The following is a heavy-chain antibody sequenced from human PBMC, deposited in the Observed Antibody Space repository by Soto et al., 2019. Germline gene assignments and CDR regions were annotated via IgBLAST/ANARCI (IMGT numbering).Heavy chain of an antibody. CDR2: IYSSGST. Sequence: SETLSLTCTVTGGAISGYYWTWVRQSDGEGLEWIGRIYSSGSTNYNPCLKSRVTISLDTSKKYFSLRRSSVTAADSAVYYCARGQRFSDWFDPWGQGTLVTVSS. D-gene: IGHD3-3*01. V-gene: IGHV4-4*07. CDR1: GGAISGYY. J-gene: IGHJ5*02. CDR3: ARGQRFSDWFDP.